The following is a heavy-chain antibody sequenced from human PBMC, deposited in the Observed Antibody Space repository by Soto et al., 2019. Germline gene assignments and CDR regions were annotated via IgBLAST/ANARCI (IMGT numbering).Heavy chain of an antibody. CDR3: ARVRIKYQLLVHFDY. J-gene: IGHJ4*02. D-gene: IGHD2-2*01. V-gene: IGHV4-30-4*01. Sequence: SETLSLTCTVSGGSISSGDYYWSWIRQPPGKGLEWIGYIYYSGSTYYNPSLKSRVTISVDTSKNQFSLKLSSVTAADTAVYYCARVRIKYQLLVHFDYWGQGTLVTVSS. CDR1: GGSISSGDYY. CDR2: IYYSGST.